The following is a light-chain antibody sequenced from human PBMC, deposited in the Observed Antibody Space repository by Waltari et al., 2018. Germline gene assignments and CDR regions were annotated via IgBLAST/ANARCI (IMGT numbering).Light chain of an antibody. J-gene: IGKJ4*01. V-gene: IGKV3-11*01. CDR1: LSFYSH. Sequence: EIVLTQSPATLSLSPGERATLSCRASLSFYSHLVWYQQKPGQAPRLIIYDASKRATGIPARFTGSGSGTDFTLTISSLDPEDFGVYYCQQGSNMPLTFGGGTKVEIK. CDR2: DAS. CDR3: QQGSNMPLT.